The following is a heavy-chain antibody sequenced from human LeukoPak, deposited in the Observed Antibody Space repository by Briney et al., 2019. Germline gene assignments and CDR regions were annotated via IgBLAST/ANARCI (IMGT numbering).Heavy chain of an antibody. CDR2: ISSSSSYI. D-gene: IGHD3-9*01. Sequence: GGSLRLSCAASGFTFSSYSMNWVRQAPGKGLEWVSSISSSSSYIYYADSVKGRFTISRDNAKNSLYLQMNSLRAEDTAVYYCARARTAYYDILTGNWFDPWGQGTLVTVSS. CDR3: ARARTAYYDILTGNWFDP. V-gene: IGHV3-21*01. CDR1: GFTFSSYS. J-gene: IGHJ5*02.